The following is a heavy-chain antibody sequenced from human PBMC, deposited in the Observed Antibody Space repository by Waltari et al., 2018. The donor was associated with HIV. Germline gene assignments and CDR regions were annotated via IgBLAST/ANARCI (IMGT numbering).Heavy chain of an antibody. CDR2: IYYSGST. Sequence: QLQLQESGPGLVKPSETLSLTCTVSGGSISSSSYYWGWIRQPPGKGLGWIGSIYYSGSTYYNPSLKSRVTISVDTSKNQFSLKLSSVTAADTAVYYCARLHVTQGDYWGQGTLVTVSS. V-gene: IGHV4-39*01. CDR1: GGSISSSSYY. J-gene: IGHJ4*02. D-gene: IGHD4-4*01. CDR3: ARLHVTQGDY.